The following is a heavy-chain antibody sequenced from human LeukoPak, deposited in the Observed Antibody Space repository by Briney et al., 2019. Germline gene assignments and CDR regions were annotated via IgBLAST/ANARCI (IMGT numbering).Heavy chain of an antibody. Sequence: GGSLRLSCAASGFTFSNYWMHWVRQAPGKWLVWVSRIKSDGSSTTYADFVKGRFTISRDNAKNMVYLQMNSLRAEDTAVYYCARDPTYGEADFDCWGQGTLVTVSS. V-gene: IGHV3-74*01. D-gene: IGHD4-17*01. J-gene: IGHJ4*02. CDR3: ARDPTYGEADFDC. CDR1: GFTFSNYW. CDR2: IKSDGSST.